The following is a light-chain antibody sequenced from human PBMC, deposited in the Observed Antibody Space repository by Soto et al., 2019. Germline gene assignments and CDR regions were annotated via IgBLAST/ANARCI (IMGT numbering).Light chain of an antibody. CDR3: QQYYSAPYT. Sequence: DIVMTQSPDSLAVSLGERATINCRSSQSVLYSSNNRNYLAWYQQKLGHPPKLLIYWASTRKSGVPDRFSGRGSGTDFTFTISSLQAEDVAVYYCQQYYSAPYTFGQGTKLEIK. V-gene: IGKV4-1*01. CDR2: WAS. CDR1: QSVLYSSNNRNY. J-gene: IGKJ2*01.